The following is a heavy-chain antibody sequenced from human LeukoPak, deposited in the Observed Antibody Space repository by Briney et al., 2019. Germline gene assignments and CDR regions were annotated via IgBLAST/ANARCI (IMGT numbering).Heavy chain of an antibody. CDR1: VGPICSDY. Sequence: SETLSLTSAVSVGPICSDYWSSVRQPPRESLWRGVYIYFSGSTNYNPALKRRVTISVDTSKSQFSLKLSSVTAADTAVYYCARVDTAMVTMGSYNWFDPWGQGTLVTVSS. V-gene: IGHV4-59*01. CDR2: IYFSGST. D-gene: IGHD5-18*01. J-gene: IGHJ5*02. CDR3: ARVDTAMVTMGSYNWFDP.